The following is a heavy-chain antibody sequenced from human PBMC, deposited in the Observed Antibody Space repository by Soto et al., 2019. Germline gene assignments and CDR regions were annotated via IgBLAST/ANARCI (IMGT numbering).Heavy chain of an antibody. V-gene: IGHV4-30-4*01. D-gene: IGHD3-22*01. CDR3: ARMSYFYDKWYFEI. J-gene: IGHJ2*01. CDR2: VYYSGSS. Sequence: SSETLSLTCSVSGGSINNNDYYWSWIRQTPGKDLEWIGYVYYSGSSDYIPSLKSRLSMSIDKSKNQFHLKLNSVTAADTATYFCARMSYFYDKWYFEIWGRGTLVIVYS. CDR1: GGSINNNDYY.